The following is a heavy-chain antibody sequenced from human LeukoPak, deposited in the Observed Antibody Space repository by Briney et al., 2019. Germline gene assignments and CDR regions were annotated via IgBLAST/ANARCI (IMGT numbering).Heavy chain of an antibody. V-gene: IGHV3-30*04. CDR2: ISYDGSNK. CDR3: ARERYSYGSGYYFDY. CDR1: GFTFSSYA. D-gene: IGHD3-10*01. J-gene: IGHJ4*02. Sequence: GRSLRLSCAASGFTFSSYAMHWVRQAPGKGLEWVAVISYDGSNKYYADSVKGRFTISRDNAKNSLYLQMNSRRAEDTAVYYCARERYSYGSGYYFDYWGQGTLVTVSS.